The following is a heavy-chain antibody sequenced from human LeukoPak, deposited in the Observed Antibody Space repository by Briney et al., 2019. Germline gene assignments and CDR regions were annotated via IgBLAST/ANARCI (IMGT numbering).Heavy chain of an antibody. CDR3: ARDSLYGTGRVVFDY. D-gene: IGHD3-10*01. V-gene: IGHV3-48*03. CDR2: ISSSGLTA. Sequence: GESLRLSCAASGSTFSRHEMNWVRQAPGKGLEWLSYISSSGLTAYYADSVLGRFTISRDNAKNSLYLQMNSLRADDTAVYYCARDSLYGTGRVVFDYWGQGTLVTVSS. J-gene: IGHJ4*02. CDR1: GSTFSRHE.